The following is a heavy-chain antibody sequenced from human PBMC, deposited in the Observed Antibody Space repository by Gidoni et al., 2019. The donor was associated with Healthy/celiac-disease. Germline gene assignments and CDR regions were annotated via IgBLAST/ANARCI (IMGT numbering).Heavy chain of an antibody. D-gene: IGHD2-2*01. CDR2: ISAYNGNT. CDR3: AREGSDIVVVPAAPRPGYYGMDV. Sequence: QVQLVQSGADVKKPGASVKVSCKASGYTFTSYGISWVRQAPGQGLEWMGWISAYNGNTNDAQKLQGRVTMTTDTSTSTAYMELRSLRSDDTAVYYCAREGSDIVVVPAAPRPGYYGMDVWGQGTTVTVSS. CDR1: GYTFTSYG. V-gene: IGHV1-18*01. J-gene: IGHJ6*02.